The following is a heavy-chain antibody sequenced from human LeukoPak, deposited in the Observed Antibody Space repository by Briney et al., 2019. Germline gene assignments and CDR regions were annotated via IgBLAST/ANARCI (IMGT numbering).Heavy chain of an antibody. J-gene: IGHJ4*02. CDR3: ATVSEY. CDR1: GFTCNHCW. V-gene: IGHV3-74*01. CDR2: INNDGTAT. Sequence: GGSLRLSCAASGFTCNHCWMHWVRPVPGKGLVWVSGINNDGTATYYADSVKGRFTISRDNAKNTVYLQMNGLRAEDTTVYYCATVSEYWGQGTLVSVSS.